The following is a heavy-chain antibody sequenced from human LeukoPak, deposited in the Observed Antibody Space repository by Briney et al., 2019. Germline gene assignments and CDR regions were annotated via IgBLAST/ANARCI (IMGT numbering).Heavy chain of an antibody. V-gene: IGHV3-7*01. J-gene: IGHJ4*02. Sequence: PGGSLRLSCAASGFTFSNYWMNWVRQAPGKGLEWVANIKQDGGEKSYVDSVKGRFTISRDNAKNSLHLQMNSLRAEDTAVYFCASGRNLPADWGQGTLVTVSS. CDR3: ASGRNLPAD. D-gene: IGHD2/OR15-2a*01. CDR1: GFTFSNYW. CDR2: IKQDGGEK.